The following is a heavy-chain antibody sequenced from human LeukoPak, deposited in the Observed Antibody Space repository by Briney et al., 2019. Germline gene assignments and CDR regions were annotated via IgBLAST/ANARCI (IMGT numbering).Heavy chain of an antibody. Sequence: GASVKVSCKASGYTFTSYGISWVRQAPGQGLEWMGWISAYNGNTNYAQKLQGRVTMTTDTSTSTAYMELRSLRSDDTAVYYCARDKGYCSGGSCYRLLYLDYWGQGTLVTVSS. V-gene: IGHV1-18*01. CDR1: GYTFTSYG. D-gene: IGHD2-15*01. J-gene: IGHJ4*02. CDR3: ARDKGYCSGGSCYRLLYLDY. CDR2: ISAYNGNT.